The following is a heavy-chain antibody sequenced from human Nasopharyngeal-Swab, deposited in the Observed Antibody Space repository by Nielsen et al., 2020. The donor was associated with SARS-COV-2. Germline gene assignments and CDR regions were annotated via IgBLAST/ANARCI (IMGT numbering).Heavy chain of an antibody. D-gene: IGHD4-17*01. J-gene: IGHJ2*01. V-gene: IGHV4-59*01. Sequence: SETLSLTCTVSGGSISSYYWSWIRQPPGKGLEWIGDISYSGSTNYNPSLKSRVTLSLDTSKNQFPLKLSSVTAADTAVHYCARRLRNYWYFDLWGRGTLVTVSS. CDR2: ISYSGST. CDR1: GGSISSYY. CDR3: ARRLRNYWYFDL.